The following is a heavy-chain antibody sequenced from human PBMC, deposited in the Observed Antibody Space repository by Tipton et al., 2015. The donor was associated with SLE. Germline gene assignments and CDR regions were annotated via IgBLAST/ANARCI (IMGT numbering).Heavy chain of an antibody. Sequence: TLSLTCAVYGGSFSGYYWNWIRQPPGKGLEWIGEINHSGSTNYNPSLKSRVTISVDTSKTQFSLKLSSVTAADTAVYYCARIRGNWNIDYWGQGTLVTVSS. CDR1: GGSFSGYY. CDR2: INHSGST. CDR3: ARIRGNWNIDY. D-gene: IGHD1/OR15-1a*01. J-gene: IGHJ4*02. V-gene: IGHV4-34*01.